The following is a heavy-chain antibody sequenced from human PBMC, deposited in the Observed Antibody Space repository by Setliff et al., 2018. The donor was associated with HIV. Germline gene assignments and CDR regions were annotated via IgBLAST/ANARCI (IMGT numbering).Heavy chain of an antibody. V-gene: IGHV4-34*01. J-gene: IGHJ4*02. D-gene: IGHD3-22*01. Sequence: SETLSLTCALYGGSFSDYYWSWIRQPPGMGLEWIGEVNRGRRTNYNSSLKSRVTISIDTSGNQFSLTVSSVTAADTAVYYCAREIPYSYGGRGHPLWGQGTLVTVS. CDR3: AREIPYSYGGRGHPL. CDR2: VNRGRRT. CDR1: GGSFSDYY.